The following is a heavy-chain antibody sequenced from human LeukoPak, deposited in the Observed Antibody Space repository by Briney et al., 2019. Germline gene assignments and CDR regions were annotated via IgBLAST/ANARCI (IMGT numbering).Heavy chain of an antibody. CDR3: PRGPMVRGGGDY. Sequence: SETLSLTCTVSGGSISSGDYYWSWIRQPPGKGLEWIGYIYYSGSTYYNPSLKSRVTISVDTSKNQFSLKLSSVTAADTAVYYGPRGPMVRGGGDYGGQGPLATVS. V-gene: IGHV4-30-4*01. D-gene: IGHD3-10*01. CDR2: IYYSGST. J-gene: IGHJ4*02. CDR1: GGSISSGDYY.